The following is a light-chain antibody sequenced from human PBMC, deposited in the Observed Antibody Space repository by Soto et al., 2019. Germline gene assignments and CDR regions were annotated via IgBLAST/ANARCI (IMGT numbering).Light chain of an antibody. J-gene: IGKJ3*01. CDR1: QSVSSY. CDR3: HQRSNWLFT. Sequence: EIVLTQSPATLSFSQGERPTLSCRASQSVSSYLAWYQHKPGQAPRLLISDASNRATGIPARFSGSGSGTDFTLTISSLEPEDFAVYYCHQRSNWLFTFGPGTKVDSK. V-gene: IGKV3-11*01. CDR2: DAS.